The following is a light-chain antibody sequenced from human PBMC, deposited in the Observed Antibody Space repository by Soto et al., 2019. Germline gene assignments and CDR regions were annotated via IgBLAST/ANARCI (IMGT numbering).Light chain of an antibody. CDR2: DAS. V-gene: IGKV1D-13*01. J-gene: IGKJ3*01. Sequence: AIQLTQSPSSLSASVGDRVTITCRASQGISSALAWYQQKPWKAPKLLLYDASSLESGVPSRFGGSGSGTDFTLTLSSLQPEDFATYACQQFNNYPVFGPGTKVDIK. CDR1: QGISSA. CDR3: QQFNNYPV.